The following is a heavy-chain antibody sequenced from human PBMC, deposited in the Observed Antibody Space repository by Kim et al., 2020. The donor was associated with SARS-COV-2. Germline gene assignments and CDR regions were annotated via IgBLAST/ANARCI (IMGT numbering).Heavy chain of an antibody. Sequence: YADSWQVRFTISRDNSSNPLYLQMNSLRVEDTAVYYCAKEENYSFAYYFDYWGQGTLVTVSS. D-gene: IGHD3-16*01. CDR3: AKEENYSFAYYFDY. J-gene: IGHJ4*02. V-gene: IGHV3-30*02.